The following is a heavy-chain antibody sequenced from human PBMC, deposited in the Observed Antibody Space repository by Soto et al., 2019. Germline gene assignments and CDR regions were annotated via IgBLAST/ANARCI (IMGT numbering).Heavy chain of an antibody. D-gene: IGHD3-10*01. Sequence: QVQLQQWGAGLLKPSETLSLTCAVYGGSFSGYYWTWIRQPPGKGLEWIGEINHSGSNNYNPSLKSRVTISLDTSKNQFSLRLSSVAAADTAVYYCARGYGRNFAYWGEGTLVTVS. CDR3: ARGYGRNFAY. CDR1: GGSFSGYY. V-gene: IGHV4-34*01. CDR2: INHSGSN. J-gene: IGHJ4*02.